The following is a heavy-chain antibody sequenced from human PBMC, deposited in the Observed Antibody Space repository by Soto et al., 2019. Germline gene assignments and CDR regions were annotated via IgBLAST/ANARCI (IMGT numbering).Heavy chain of an antibody. D-gene: IGHD2-15*01. CDR2: VYYSGST. Sequence: QLQLKESGPGQVKPSETLSLTCTVSGGSINSDSYYWGWIRQPPGMGLEWIGSVYYSGSTYYSPPLTRRDSLSFDTSKNQISLKLRSVTPADTAVYYCAKSHCSISNCLSYDNPNSFYIWGRGPKVTVSS. CDR1: GGSINSDSYY. V-gene: IGHV4-39*01. CDR3: AKSHCSISNCLSYDNPNSFYI. J-gene: IGHJ3*02.